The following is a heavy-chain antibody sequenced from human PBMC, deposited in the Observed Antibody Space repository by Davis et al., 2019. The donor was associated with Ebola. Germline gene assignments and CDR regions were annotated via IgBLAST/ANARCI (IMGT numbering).Heavy chain of an antibody. CDR2: TFYNGIT. CDR3: ARANTGMVPPEIDS. V-gene: IGHV4-59*01. Sequence: SETLSLTCNVSGGSISFYYWNWIRQAPGKGLEWIGDTFYNGITNYNPSLKSRLTISIDTSTNQFSLKLRSVTAADTAMYYCARANTGMVPPEIDSWGQGTLVTVSS. D-gene: IGHD5-18*01. CDR1: GGSISFYY. J-gene: IGHJ4*02.